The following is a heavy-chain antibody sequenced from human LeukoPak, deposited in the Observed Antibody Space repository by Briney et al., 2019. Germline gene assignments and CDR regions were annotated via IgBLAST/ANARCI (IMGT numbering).Heavy chain of an antibody. CDR2: IHYSGTT. D-gene: IGHD6-19*01. CDR3: ARGRINSSGYFDY. CDR1: GGSLSGSGYY. V-gene: IGHV4-39*01. J-gene: IGHJ4*02. Sequence: SETLSLTCIVSGGSLSGSGYYWGWIRQPPGKGLEWIGSIHYSGTTYYNPSLKSRVTISVDTSKNQFSLKLSSVTAADTAVYFCARGRINSSGYFDYWGQGTLVTVSS.